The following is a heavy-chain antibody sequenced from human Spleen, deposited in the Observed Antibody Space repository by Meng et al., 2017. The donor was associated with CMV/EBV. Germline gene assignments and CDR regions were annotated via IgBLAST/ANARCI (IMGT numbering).Heavy chain of an antibody. D-gene: IGHD2-2*02. V-gene: IGHV1-18*01. J-gene: IGHJ5*02. CDR2: ITGYDSNT. CDR1: YSCTIYS. Sequence: YSCTIYSITWVRQDHGQGLEWMGWITGYDSNTNYAQRFQGRVTMTKDTSTTTAYMELRSLTSDDTAVYYCARRFCSTASCYNDWFDPWGQGTLVTVSS. CDR3: ARRFCSTASCYNDWFDP.